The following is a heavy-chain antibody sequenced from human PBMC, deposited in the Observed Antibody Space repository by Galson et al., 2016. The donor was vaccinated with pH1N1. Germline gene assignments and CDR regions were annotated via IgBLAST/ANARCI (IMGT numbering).Heavy chain of an antibody. J-gene: IGHJ2*01. CDR3: VRTMTTPLSWYFDL. D-gene: IGHD4-17*01. Sequence: SGGALNRFTVSWVRQAPGQGLEWVGRIVPMFGIAEYAQKWQGRVTITADRSTTTSHMELSNLKSDDTAIYYCVRTMTTPLSWYFDLWGRGTLVTVSS. CDR2: IVPMFGIA. CDR1: GGALNRFT. V-gene: IGHV1-69*02.